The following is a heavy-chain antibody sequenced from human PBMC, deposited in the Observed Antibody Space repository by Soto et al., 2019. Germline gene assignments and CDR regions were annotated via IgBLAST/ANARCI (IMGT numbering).Heavy chain of an antibody. Sequence: DVQLLESGGGLVQHGGSLRLSCAASGFTFSSNAMNWVRQAPGKGLEWVSTISGSGTGKYYADSVKGRFTISRDNSRNTLFLQMNNLRAEDAAVYYCAKDRSPGASTWNVYLGQGTLVIVSS. CDR2: ISGSGTGK. J-gene: IGHJ4*02. CDR3: AKDRSPGASTWNVY. D-gene: IGHD1-26*01. CDR1: GFTFSSNA. V-gene: IGHV3-23*01.